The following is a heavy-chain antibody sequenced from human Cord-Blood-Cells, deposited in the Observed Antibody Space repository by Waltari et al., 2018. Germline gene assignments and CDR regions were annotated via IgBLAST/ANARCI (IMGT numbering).Heavy chain of an antibody. CDR1: GYTFPSSA. CDR3: ARENLVRRRYFDY. Sequence: QVEPVPFRTEAKKPGASVKVSCKASGYTFPSSAMPCMRQAPVQRLEWMGWITAGNGNTKYSQKFQGRVTITRDTSASTANMELSSLRSEDTAVYYCARENLVRRRYFDYWGQGTLVTLSS. D-gene: IGHD6-25*01. J-gene: IGHJ4*02. CDR2: ITAGNGNT. V-gene: IGHV1-3*01.